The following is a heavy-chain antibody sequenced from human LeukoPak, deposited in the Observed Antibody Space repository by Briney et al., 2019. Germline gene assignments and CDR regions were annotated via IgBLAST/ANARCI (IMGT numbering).Heavy chain of an antibody. CDR2: IKSETDGGAA. CDR3: TSEARASGNRYFDY. CDR1: GFTFSNAW. D-gene: IGHD2/OR15-2a*01. V-gene: IGHV3-15*07. J-gene: IGHJ4*02. Sequence: PGGSLRLSCAASGFTFSNAWMNWVRQAPGRGLEWVGRIKSETDGGAADYAAPVRGRFTISRDDSRNTLYLQMNSLKTDDTAVYYCTSEARASGNRYFDYWGQGTQISVSS.